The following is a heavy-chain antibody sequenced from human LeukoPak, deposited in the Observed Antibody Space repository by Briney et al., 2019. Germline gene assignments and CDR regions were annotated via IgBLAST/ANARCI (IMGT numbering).Heavy chain of an antibody. D-gene: IGHD2-21*01. V-gene: IGHV3-30-3*01. Sequence: GGSLRLSCAASGFTFSSHAMHWVRQAPGKGLEWVAVISSGGSNIYYAHSVKGRFTISRDNSKNTLYLQMNSLRPDDTAVYYCATERGGTTAPIAFDYWGQGTLVAVSS. CDR3: ATERGGTTAPIAFDY. J-gene: IGHJ4*02. CDR2: ISSGGSNI. CDR1: GFTFSSHA.